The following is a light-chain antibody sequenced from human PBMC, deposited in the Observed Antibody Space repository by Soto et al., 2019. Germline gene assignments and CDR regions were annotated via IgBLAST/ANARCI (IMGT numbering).Light chain of an antibody. CDR3: SSYTSISTYV. V-gene: IGLV2-14*01. Sequence: QSALSPPAPVFGAPGQSITISSPGHSSVVGGYNFVSWYQQHPDKAPKLMIYDVTNRPSGVSNRFSGSKSGNTASLTISGLQAEDEADYYCSSYTSISTYVFGTGTKVTVL. CDR2: DVT. CDR1: SSVVGGYNF. J-gene: IGLJ1*01.